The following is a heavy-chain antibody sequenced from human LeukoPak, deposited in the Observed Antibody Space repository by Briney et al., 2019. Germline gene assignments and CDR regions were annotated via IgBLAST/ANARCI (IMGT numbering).Heavy chain of an antibody. D-gene: IGHD1-26*01. V-gene: IGHV3-53*01. Sequence: GGSLRLSCAASGFTVSSNYMSWVRQAPGKGLEWVSVIYSGGSTYYADSVKGRFTISRDNSKNTLYLQMYSLRAEDTAVYYCARDGVGATPSAYWGQGTLVTVTS. J-gene: IGHJ4*02. CDR3: ARDGVGATPSAY. CDR1: GFTVSSNY. CDR2: IYSGGST.